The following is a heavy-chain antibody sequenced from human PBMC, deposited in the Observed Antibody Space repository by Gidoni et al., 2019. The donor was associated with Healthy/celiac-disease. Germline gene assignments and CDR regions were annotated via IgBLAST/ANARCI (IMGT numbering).Heavy chain of an antibody. CDR3: ARDRDYGGNSGVEY. J-gene: IGHJ4*02. CDR2: IWYDGSNK. V-gene: IGHV3-33*01. D-gene: IGHD4-17*01. CDR1: GFTFSSYG. Sequence: QVQLLESGGVVVQPGRSLRLSCAASGFTFSSYGMHRVRQAPGKGLVWVAVIWYDGSNKYYADSVKGRFTISRDNSKNTLYLQMNSLRAEDTAVYYCARDRDYGGNSGVEYWGQGTLVTVSS.